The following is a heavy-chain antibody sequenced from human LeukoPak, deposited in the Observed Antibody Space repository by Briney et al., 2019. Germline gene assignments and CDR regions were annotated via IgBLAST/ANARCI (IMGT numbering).Heavy chain of an antibody. D-gene: IGHD2-21*02. CDR1: GYTFTGYY. CDR3: TRDPTRACGNEGCYSGWFDP. V-gene: IGHV1-2*02. Sequence: ASVKVSCKASGYTFTGYYIHWVRQAPGQGLEWMGWINPNSGGTNYAQKFQGRVTMTRDTSINTAYMELSRLRSDDTAVYYCTRDPTRACGNEGCYSGWFDPWGQGTLVIVSS. J-gene: IGHJ5*02. CDR2: INPNSGGT.